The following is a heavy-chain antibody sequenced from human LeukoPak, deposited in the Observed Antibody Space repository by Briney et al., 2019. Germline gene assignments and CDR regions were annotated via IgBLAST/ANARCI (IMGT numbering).Heavy chain of an antibody. D-gene: IGHD3-3*01. V-gene: IGHV1-2*02. J-gene: IGHJ6*02. CDR1: DYTFTGYY. CDR2: INPNSGGT. CDR3: ARGSWDFWSGPVYGMDV. Sequence: ASVKVSCKASDYTFTGYYMHWVRQAPGQGLEWMGWINPNSGGTNYAQKFQGRVTMTRDTSISTAYMELSRLRSDDTAVYYCARGSWDFWSGPVYGMDVWGQGTTVTVSS.